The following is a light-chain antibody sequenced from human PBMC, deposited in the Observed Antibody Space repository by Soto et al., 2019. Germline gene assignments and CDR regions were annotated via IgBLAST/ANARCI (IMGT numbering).Light chain of an antibody. CDR1: SSNIGAGYD. CDR2: ANN. J-gene: IGLJ1*01. V-gene: IGLV1-40*01. CDR3: LCCDSSLNVFYV. Sequence: QSVLTQPPSVSGAPGQRVTISCAGSSSNIGAGYDVHWYQQLPGTAPKLLIYANNNRPSGVPDRFSGSKSGTSASLAIPGLQAVDEVVYFCLCCDSSLNVFYVLGIGPNVT.